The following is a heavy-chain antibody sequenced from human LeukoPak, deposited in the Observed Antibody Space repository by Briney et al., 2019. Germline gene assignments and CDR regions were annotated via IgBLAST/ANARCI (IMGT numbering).Heavy chain of an antibody. CDR2: ISWNSGSI. D-gene: IGHD3-3*01. CDR3: AKDFVRRAPYYDFWSGNIFDY. V-gene: IGHV3-9*01. Sequence: GGSLRLSCAASGFTFDDYAMHWVRQAPGKGLEWVSGISWNSGSIGYADSVKGRFTISRDNAKNSLYLQMNSLRAEDTAVYYCAKDFVRRAPYYDFWSGNIFDYWGQGTLVTVSS. J-gene: IGHJ4*02. CDR1: GFTFDDYA.